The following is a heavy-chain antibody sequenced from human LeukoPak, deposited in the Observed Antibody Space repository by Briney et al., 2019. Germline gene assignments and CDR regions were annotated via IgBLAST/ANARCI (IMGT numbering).Heavy chain of an antibody. J-gene: IGHJ3*02. CDR2: IYPGDSDT. V-gene: IGHV5-51*01. CDR3: ARLNYLSVGWGDRRGIRRHDAFDI. D-gene: IGHD1-26*01. CDR1: GYTFTNYW. Sequence: GESLKISCKGSGYTFTNYWIGWVRQMPGKGLEFMGIIYPGDSDTRYSPSFQGQVTISVDKSINTAYLQWSSLKASDTAMYYCARLNYLSVGWGDRRGIRRHDAFDIWGQGTMVTVSS.